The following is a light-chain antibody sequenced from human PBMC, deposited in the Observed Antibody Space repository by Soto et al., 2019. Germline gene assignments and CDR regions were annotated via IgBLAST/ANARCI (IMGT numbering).Light chain of an antibody. V-gene: IGKV1-5*01. J-gene: IGKJ1*01. CDR1: QSVSKW. Sequence: DIQITQSPSTLSASVGARVTLTCRASQSVSKWLACHQQKPGKAPKLLNYESSMLEGGVPTRFSGRGSGTEFILTISSLHTDYYATYYRQRYTSYWTFGQGTKVDIK. CDR3: QRYTSYWT. CDR2: ESS.